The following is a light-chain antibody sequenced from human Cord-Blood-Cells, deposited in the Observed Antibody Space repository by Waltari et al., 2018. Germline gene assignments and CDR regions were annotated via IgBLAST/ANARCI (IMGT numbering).Light chain of an antibody. V-gene: IGLV2-14*01. J-gene: IGLJ2*01. Sequence: QSALTQPASVSGSPGQSIPISCTGTGSDVGGYNYLSWYQQPPGKAPKLMIYDVSHRPSGVSNRFSGSKSGNTASLTISGLQAEDEADYYCSSYTSSSTVVFGGGTKLTVL. CDR1: GSDVGGYNY. CDR3: SSYTSSSTVV. CDR2: DVS.